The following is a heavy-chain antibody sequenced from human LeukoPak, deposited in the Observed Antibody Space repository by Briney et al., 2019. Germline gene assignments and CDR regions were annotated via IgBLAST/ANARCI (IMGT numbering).Heavy chain of an antibody. CDR3: VRDIGVDASMIFFVF. V-gene: IGHV1-18*01. J-gene: IGHJ4*02. D-gene: IGHD3/OR15-3a*01. Sequence: ASVKLSRKAAGYSFTSCGISWGREAPGQGKGRVGWIGVYNGNTRSAQKFQGRVAMTTDTSTHTAYMELRSLRFGDTAVFYCVRDIGVDASMIFFVFWGQGTLVTVSS. CDR1: GYSFTSCG. CDR2: IGVYNGNT.